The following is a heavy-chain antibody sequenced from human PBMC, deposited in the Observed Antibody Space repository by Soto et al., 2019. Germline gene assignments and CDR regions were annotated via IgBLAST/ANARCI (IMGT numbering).Heavy chain of an antibody. Sequence: GGSLRLSCAASGFTFSDYYMSWIRQAPGKGLEWVSYISSSGSTIYYADSVKGRFTISRDNAKNSLYPQMNSLRAEDTAVYYCAKSDFGGSYYYYGMDVWGQGTTVTVSS. CDR2: ISSSGSTI. CDR1: GFTFSDYY. CDR3: AKSDFGGSYYYYGMDV. J-gene: IGHJ6*02. V-gene: IGHV3-11*01. D-gene: IGHD3-16*01.